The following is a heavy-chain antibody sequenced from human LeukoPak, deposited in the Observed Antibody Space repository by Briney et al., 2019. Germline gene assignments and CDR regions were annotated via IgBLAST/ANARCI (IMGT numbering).Heavy chain of an antibody. CDR3: AKAGSSGWYEDWYFQH. D-gene: IGHD6-19*01. Sequence: GASLRLSCAASGFTFSSYAMSWVCQAPGKGLEWVSAISGSGGSTYYADSVKGRFTISRDNSKNTLYLQMNSLRAEDTAVYYCAKAGSSGWYEDWYFQHWGQGTLVTVSS. CDR2: ISGSGGST. V-gene: IGHV3-23*01. J-gene: IGHJ1*01. CDR1: GFTFSSYA.